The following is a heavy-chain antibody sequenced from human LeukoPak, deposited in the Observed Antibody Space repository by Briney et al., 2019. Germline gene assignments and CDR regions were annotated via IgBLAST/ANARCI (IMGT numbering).Heavy chain of an antibody. CDR1: GFTFSSYW. J-gene: IGHJ4*02. CDR3: ATSTYCSGGSCYSRTFQY. Sequence: GGSLRLSCAASGFTFSSYWTHWVRQAPGKGLVWVSRINSDGSSTNYADSVKGRFTISRDNAKNTLYLQMNGLRAEDTAVYYCATSTYCSGGSCYSRTFQYWGQGTLVTVSS. D-gene: IGHD2-15*01. CDR2: INSDGSST. V-gene: IGHV3-74*01.